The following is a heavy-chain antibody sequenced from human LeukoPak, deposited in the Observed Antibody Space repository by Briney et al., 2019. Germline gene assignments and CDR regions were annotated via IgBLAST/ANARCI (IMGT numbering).Heavy chain of an antibody. Sequence: SETLPLTCSVSGYSIGSGHYWGWIRQPPGKGLEWIGSMYQTGSSYYSPSLKSRVTISLDTSKNQISLKLTFVTAADTAFYFCARENVVAQGTFDYWGQGALVTVSS. J-gene: IGHJ4*02. CDR3: ARENVVAQGTFDY. D-gene: IGHD2-21*01. V-gene: IGHV4-38-2*02. CDR2: MYQTGSS. CDR1: GYSIGSGHY.